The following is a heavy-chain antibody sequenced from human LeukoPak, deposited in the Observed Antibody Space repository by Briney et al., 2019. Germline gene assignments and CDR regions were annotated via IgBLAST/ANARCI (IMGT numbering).Heavy chain of an antibody. CDR1: GGSFSGYY. CDR3: ARVSRDSSGYYYYYYYMDV. V-gene: IGHV4-34*01. J-gene: IGHJ6*03. D-gene: IGHD3-22*01. Sequence: SETLSLTCAVYGGSFSGYYWSWIRQPPGKGLEWIGEINHSGSTNYNPSLKSRVTISVDTSKNQFSLKLSSVTAADTAVYYCARVSRDSSGYYYYYYYMDVWGKGTTVTVSS. CDR2: INHSGST.